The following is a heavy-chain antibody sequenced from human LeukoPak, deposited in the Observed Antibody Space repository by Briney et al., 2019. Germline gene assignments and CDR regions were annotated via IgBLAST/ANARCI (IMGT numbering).Heavy chain of an antibody. CDR3: ARIVGVPTADNY. CDR1: GFTFSTYW. CDR2: INSDGSST. V-gene: IGHV3-74*01. D-gene: IGHD2-2*01. Sequence: GGSLRLSCVASGFTFSTYWMHWVRQAPGKGLVWVSRINSDGSSTSYADSVKGRFTISRDNAKNTLYLQMNGLRAEDTAVYYCARIVGVPTADNYWGQGTLVTVSS. J-gene: IGHJ4*02.